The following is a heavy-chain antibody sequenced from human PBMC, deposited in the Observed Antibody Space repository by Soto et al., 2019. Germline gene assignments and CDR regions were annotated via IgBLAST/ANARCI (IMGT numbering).Heavy chain of an antibody. CDR3: AKDLALMADY. CDR2: ILYDGSKE. V-gene: IGHV3-30*18. D-gene: IGHD3-16*01. J-gene: IGHJ4*02. Sequence: VGSLRLSCTSSVFSFNSHGMDCVRQAPGKGLEWVARILYDGSKEYYADSVKGRFTISRDNSKNTLYLQMDSLRVEDTAVYYCAKDLALMADYWGQGTPVTVSS. CDR1: VFSFNSHG.